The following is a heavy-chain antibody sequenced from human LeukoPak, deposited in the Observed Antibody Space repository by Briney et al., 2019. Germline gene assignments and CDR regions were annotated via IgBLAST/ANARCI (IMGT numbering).Heavy chain of an antibody. Sequence: ASVKVSCKASGYTFTSYDFNWVRQATGQRPEWMGWMSPNSGDTGYAQKFQDRVTMTRNTSISTAYMELSSLRSDDTAVYYCARGPPNWGYDYWGPGALVTVSS. CDR1: GYTFTSYD. D-gene: IGHD7-27*01. J-gene: IGHJ4*02. V-gene: IGHV1-8*01. CDR3: ARGPPNWGYDY. CDR2: MSPNSGDT.